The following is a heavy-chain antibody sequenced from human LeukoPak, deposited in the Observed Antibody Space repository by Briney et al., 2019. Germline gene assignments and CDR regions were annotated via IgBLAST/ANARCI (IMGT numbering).Heavy chain of an antibody. D-gene: IGHD2-15*01. CDR1: GGSISSYY. Sequence: SETLSLTCSVSGGSISSYYWSWIRQSPGKGLKWIGYIYYTERNYNPSLKSRVIISLDTSKNQFSLELSSVTAADTAVYYCARSLEVEVAASWLDPWGQGTLVTVSS. V-gene: IGHV4-59*01. J-gene: IGHJ5*02. CDR2: IYYTER. CDR3: ARSLEVEVAASWLDP.